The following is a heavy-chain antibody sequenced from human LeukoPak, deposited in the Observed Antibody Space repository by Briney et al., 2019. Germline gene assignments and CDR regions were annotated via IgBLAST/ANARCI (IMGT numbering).Heavy chain of an antibody. CDR2: MHYSGGT. D-gene: IGHD5-12*01. Sequence: PSETLSLTCTVSGGSISSAGHYWGWIRQPPGKGLEWIGSMHYSGGTYYNPSLKSRVTISVDTSKNQFSLKLNSMTAADSAVYYCARATVGTVEFDYWGQGTLVTVSS. CDR1: GGSISSAGHY. CDR3: ARATVGTVEFDY. J-gene: IGHJ4*02. V-gene: IGHV4-39*07.